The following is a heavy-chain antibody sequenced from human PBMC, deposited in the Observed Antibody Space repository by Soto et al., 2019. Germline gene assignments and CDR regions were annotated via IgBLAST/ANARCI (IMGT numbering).Heavy chain of an antibody. J-gene: IGHJ4*02. D-gene: IGHD6-19*01. CDR3: AGVKSAGWNYLDD. CDR2: LNPTGGGT. Sequence: ASVKVSCKASGYTFTSYYMHWLRQAPGQGLELMGGLNPTGGGTTYAQKFQGRVTMTRDTSTSTAYMELSSLRSEDTAVYYCAGVKSAGWNYLDDWGQGTLVTVSS. V-gene: IGHV1-2*02. CDR1: GYTFTSYY.